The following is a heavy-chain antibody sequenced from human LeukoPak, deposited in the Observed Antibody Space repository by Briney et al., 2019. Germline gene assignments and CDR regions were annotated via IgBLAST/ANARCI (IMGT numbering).Heavy chain of an antibody. V-gene: IGHV4-61*02. J-gene: IGHJ5*02. CDR3: ARGWGSTSSNYFDP. D-gene: IGHD2-2*01. CDR1: GGSIISNNFY. Sequence: PSQTLTLTCTVSGGSIISNNFYWIWIAQPAGKGLEWIVSIYGSGSTNYSPSLRSRATISMDTSKNQFSLNLNSVTAADTAVYFCARGWGSTSSNYFDPWGQGTLVTVSS. CDR2: IYGSGST.